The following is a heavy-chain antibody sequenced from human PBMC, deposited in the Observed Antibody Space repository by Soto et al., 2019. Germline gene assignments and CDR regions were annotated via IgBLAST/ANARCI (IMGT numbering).Heavy chain of an antibody. Sequence: ASVKVSCKASGYTFTSYDINWVRQAPGQGLEWMGWINPNSGGTNYAQKFQGWVTMTRDTSISTAYMELSRLRSDDTAVYYCARDGRAVAGYFDYWGQGTLVTVSS. V-gene: IGHV1-2*04. J-gene: IGHJ4*02. CDR3: ARDGRAVAGYFDY. CDR2: INPNSGGT. CDR1: GYTFTSYD. D-gene: IGHD6-19*01.